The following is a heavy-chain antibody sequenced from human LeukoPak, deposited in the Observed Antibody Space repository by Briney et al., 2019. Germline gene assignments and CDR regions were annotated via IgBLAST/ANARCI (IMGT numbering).Heavy chain of an antibody. Sequence: GASVKVSCKASGYTFTGYYMHWVRQAPGQGLEWMGWINPNSGGTNYAQKFQGRVTMTRDTSISTAYMELSRLRSDDTAVYYCARDSESSSWYRSMYYYYYMDVWGKGTTVTVSS. CDR3: ARDSESSSWYRSMYYYYYMDV. V-gene: IGHV1-2*02. D-gene: IGHD6-13*01. CDR2: INPNSGGT. CDR1: GYTFTGYY. J-gene: IGHJ6*03.